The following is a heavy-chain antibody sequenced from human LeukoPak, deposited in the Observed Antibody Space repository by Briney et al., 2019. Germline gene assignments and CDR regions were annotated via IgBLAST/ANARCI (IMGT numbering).Heavy chain of an antibody. CDR1: GYTFTGYY. CDR2: INPNSGGT. J-gene: IGHJ4*02. V-gene: IGHV1-2*02. Sequence: ASVKVSCKASGYTFTGYYMHWVRQAPGQGLEWMGWINPNSGGTNYAQKFQGRVTMTRDTSISTAYMELSRLRSDDTAVYYCARDRAEAMVRGVIILGLGCWGQGTLVTVSS. D-gene: IGHD3-10*01. CDR3: ARDRAEAMVRGVIILGLGC.